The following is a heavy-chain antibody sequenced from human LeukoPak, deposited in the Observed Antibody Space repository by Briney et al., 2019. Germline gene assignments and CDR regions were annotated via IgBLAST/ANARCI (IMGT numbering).Heavy chain of an antibody. Sequence: SETLSLTYAVYGGSFSGYYWSWIRQPPGKGLEWIGEINHSGSTNYNPSLKSRVTISIDTSKNQFSLKLSSVTAADTAVYYCARHEELLPYYFDYWGQGTLVTVSS. CDR3: ARHEELLPYYFDY. CDR2: INHSGST. CDR1: GGSFSGYY. D-gene: IGHD1-7*01. V-gene: IGHV4-34*01. J-gene: IGHJ4*02.